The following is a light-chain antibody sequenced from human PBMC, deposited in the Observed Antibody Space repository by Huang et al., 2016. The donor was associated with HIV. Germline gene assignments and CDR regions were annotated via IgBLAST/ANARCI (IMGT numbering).Light chain of an antibody. CDR2: LGS. CDR1: QTLLHSYGYNF. V-gene: IGKV2-28*01. Sequence: VMTQSPLSLPVTPGEPASISCRSSQTLLHSYGYNFLQWYVQKQGQSPPLLISLGSDRASGVPDRFTGSGSGTDFTLEISSVEAEDVGVYYCMQSLQTPFTFGPGTKVDI. CDR3: MQSLQTPFT. J-gene: IGKJ3*01.